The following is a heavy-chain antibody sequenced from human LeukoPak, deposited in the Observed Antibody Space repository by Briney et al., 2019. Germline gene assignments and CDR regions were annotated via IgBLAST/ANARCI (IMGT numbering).Heavy chain of an antibody. CDR2: IDVNSGDT. D-gene: IGHD3-16*01. CDR1: GYTFTGSY. CDR3: ARYIGGSGWC. Sequence: GVSVKVSCKTSGYTFTGSYVHWVRQAPGQGLEWMGRIDVNSGDTYLAQKFQGRVTLTRDTSISTDYLELSSLNSDDSAVYYCARYIGGSGWCWGQGALVTVSS. J-gene: IGHJ4*02. V-gene: IGHV1-2*06.